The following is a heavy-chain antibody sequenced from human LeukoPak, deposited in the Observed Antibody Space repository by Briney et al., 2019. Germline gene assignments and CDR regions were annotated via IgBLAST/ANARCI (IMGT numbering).Heavy chain of an antibody. CDR1: GFTFDDYA. Sequence: GGSLRLSCAASGFTFDDYAMHWVRQAPGKGLEWVSGISWNSGSIGYADSVKGRFTISRDNAKNSLYLQTNSLRAEDTALYYCAKDMTKAFDIWGQGTMVTVSS. V-gene: IGHV3-9*01. CDR3: AKDMTKAFDI. J-gene: IGHJ3*02. CDR2: ISWNSGSI.